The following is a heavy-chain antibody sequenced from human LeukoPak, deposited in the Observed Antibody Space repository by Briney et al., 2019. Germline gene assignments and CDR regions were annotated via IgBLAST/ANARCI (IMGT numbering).Heavy chain of an antibody. CDR1: GFTFSSYS. CDR3: ASGADYSNYHGLD. Sequence: GGSLRLSCAASGFTFSSYSMNWVGQAPGKGLEWVSSISSSSSYIYYADPVKGRFTISRDNAKNSLYLQMNSLTDEDTAVYYCASGADYSNYHGLDWGQGTLVTVSS. CDR2: ISSSSSYI. D-gene: IGHD4-11*01. V-gene: IGHV3-21*01. J-gene: IGHJ4*02.